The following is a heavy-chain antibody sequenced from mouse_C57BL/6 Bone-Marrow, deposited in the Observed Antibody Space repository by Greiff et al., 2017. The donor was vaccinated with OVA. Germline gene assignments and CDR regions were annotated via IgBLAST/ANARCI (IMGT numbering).Heavy chain of an antibody. CDR3: VKVYYDYDFYAMDY. CDR1: GFTFTDYY. D-gene: IGHD2-4*01. CDR2: IGNKANGYTT. J-gene: IGHJ4*01. V-gene: IGHV7-4*01. Sequence: EVKVVESGGGLVQPGASLRLSCAASGFTFTDYYMSWVRQPPGKAPEWLALIGNKANGYTTEYTATGKARFTISRDNSQNILYLQMNTLRAEDSATYYCVKVYYDYDFYAMDYWGQGTSVTVSS.